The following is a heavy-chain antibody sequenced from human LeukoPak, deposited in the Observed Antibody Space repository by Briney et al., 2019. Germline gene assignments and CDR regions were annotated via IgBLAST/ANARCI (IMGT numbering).Heavy chain of an antibody. CDR2: ISGSGGST. Sequence: GGSLRLSCAASGFTFSSYAMSWVRQAPGKGLEWVSAISGSGGSTYYADSVKGRFTISRGNSKNTLYLQMNSLRSEDTAVYYCARDYGDYVGNWFDPWGQGTLVTVSS. CDR1: GFTFSSYA. J-gene: IGHJ5*02. V-gene: IGHV3-23*01. CDR3: ARDYGDYVGNWFDP. D-gene: IGHD4-17*01.